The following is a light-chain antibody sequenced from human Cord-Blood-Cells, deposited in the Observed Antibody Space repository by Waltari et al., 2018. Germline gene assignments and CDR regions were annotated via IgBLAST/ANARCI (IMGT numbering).Light chain of an antibody. Sequence: QSALTQPASVSGSPGPSITISCTGTSSAVGSYNLVSWYQQHPGKAPKLMIYEGSKRPSVVSNRFSGSKSGNTASLTISGLQAEDEADYYCCSYAGSSTFVVFGGGTKLTVL. CDR2: EGS. CDR3: CSYAGSSTFVV. V-gene: IGLV2-23*03. CDR1: SSAVGSYNL. J-gene: IGLJ2*01.